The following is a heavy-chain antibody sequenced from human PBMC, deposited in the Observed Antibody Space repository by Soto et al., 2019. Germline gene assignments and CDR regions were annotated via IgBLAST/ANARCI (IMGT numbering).Heavy chain of an antibody. J-gene: IGHJ4*02. CDR3: ATTVTTVDY. CDR2: ISSSGSLI. Sequence: RLSCAASGFSFSCYGMNWVRQAPGKGLEWISYISSSGSLIYYADSLKGRFTISRDNAKNSLYLQMNSLRAEDTAVYYCATTVTTVDYWGQGTLVTVSS. D-gene: IGHD4-17*01. V-gene: IGHV3-48*03. CDR1: GFSFSCYG.